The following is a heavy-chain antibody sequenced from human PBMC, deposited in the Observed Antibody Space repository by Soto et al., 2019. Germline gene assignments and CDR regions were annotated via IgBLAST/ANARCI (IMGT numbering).Heavy chain of an antibody. CDR3: ARRTPLYASESSRFDP. J-gene: IGHJ5*02. CDR1: GGSISSSDSY. V-gene: IGHV4-39*01. D-gene: IGHD3-10*01. Sequence: SETLSLTCTVSGGSISSSDSYWGWIRGAPGKGLEWVGTIDYSGGTTYNPSLESRVTISVDTSKNQFSLRLSFVTAADTAVYYCARRTPLYASESSRFDPWGQVALVTV. CDR2: IDYSGGT.